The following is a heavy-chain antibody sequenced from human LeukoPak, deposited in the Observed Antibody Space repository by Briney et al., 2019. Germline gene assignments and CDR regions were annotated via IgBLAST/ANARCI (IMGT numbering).Heavy chain of an antibody. CDR1: GGSFSGYY. CDR3: ARVYCSSTSCYAYDY. D-gene: IGHD2-2*01. V-gene: IGHV4-34*01. CDR2: INHSGST. J-gene: IGHJ4*02. Sequence: PSETLTLTCAVYGGSFSGYYWSWIRQPPGKGLEWIGEINHSGSTNYNPSLKSRVTISVDTSKNQFSLKLSSATAADTAVYYCARVYCSSTSCYAYDYWGQGTLVTVSS.